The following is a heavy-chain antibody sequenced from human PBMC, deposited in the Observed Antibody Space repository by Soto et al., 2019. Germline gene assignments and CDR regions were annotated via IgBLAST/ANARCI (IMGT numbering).Heavy chain of an antibody. D-gene: IGHD4-17*01. CDR3: ARWDYGVYARFDY. CDR2: MNPNSGNT. CDR1: GYTFTSHD. J-gene: IGHJ4*02. Sequence: QVQLVQSGAEVKQSGASVKVSCKASGYTFTSHDINWVRQATGQGLEGMGWMNPNSGNTGYAQKFQGRVTMTRNTSISTAYMELSSLRSEHTAVYYCARWDYGVYARFDYWGQGTLVTVSS. V-gene: IGHV1-8*01.